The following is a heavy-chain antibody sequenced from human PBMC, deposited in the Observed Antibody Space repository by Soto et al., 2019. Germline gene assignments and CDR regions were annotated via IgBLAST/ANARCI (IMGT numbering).Heavy chain of an antibody. J-gene: IGHJ4*02. CDR1: GASITSSY. V-gene: IGHV4-59*01. Sequence: PSETLSLTCNVSGASITSSYWSWIRQPPGKGLNTIPYPHHTGTTIYDPPLPWRFTSSLDTSKNQVPLNMTPVTAADTSTYFSARTPYRLAFSTVHNYFDEWGPGTMVTVSS. CDR3: ARTPYRLAFSTVHNYFDE. CDR2: PHHTGTT. D-gene: IGHD4-17*01.